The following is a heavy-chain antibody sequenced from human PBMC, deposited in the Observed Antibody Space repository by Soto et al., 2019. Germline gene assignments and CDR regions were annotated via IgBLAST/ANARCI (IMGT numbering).Heavy chain of an antibody. J-gene: IGHJ5*02. Sequence: PGGSLRLSCAASGISFSNYAMAWARQAPGKGLEWVSTISNSGDEYYADSVKGRFTISRDNSMNTVYMQMKSLRVEDTAVYYCARGGLPPPPDPWGQGTLVTVSS. CDR1: GISFSNYA. V-gene: IGHV3-23*01. D-gene: IGHD2-21*01. CDR2: ISNSGDE. CDR3: ARGGLPPPPDP.